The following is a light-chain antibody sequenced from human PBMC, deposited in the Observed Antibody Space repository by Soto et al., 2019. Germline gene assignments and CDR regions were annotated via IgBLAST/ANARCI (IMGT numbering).Light chain of an antibody. Sequence: EVVSTQSPATLSLSPGERATLSCRASQSVSSYLAWYQQKPGQAPRLLIYDASNGATGVPARFSGSGSGTDFTLTISSLEPEDFAVYYCQQRSTWPPTFGGGTKVEIK. CDR3: QQRSTWPPT. CDR2: DAS. J-gene: IGKJ4*01. V-gene: IGKV3-11*01. CDR1: QSVSSY.